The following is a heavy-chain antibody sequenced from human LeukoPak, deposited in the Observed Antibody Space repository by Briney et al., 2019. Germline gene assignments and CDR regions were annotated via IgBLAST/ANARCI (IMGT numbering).Heavy chain of an antibody. CDR1: GYSFTSYY. D-gene: IGHD6-13*01. V-gene: IGHV1-46*01. Sequence: GASVKVSCKASGYSFTSYYMHWVRQAPGQGLEWMGFINPSGSSAAYAQKFQGRLTMTRDMFTSTDYMELTSLTSDDTAVYYCARGRYVTTRGGAAAGFLDYWGQGTLVTVST. CDR2: INPSGSSA. CDR3: ARGRYVTTRGGAAAGFLDY. J-gene: IGHJ4*02.